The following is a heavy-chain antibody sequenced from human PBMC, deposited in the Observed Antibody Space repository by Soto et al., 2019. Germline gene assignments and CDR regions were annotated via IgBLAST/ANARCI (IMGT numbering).Heavy chain of an antibody. D-gene: IGHD3-9*01. CDR2: ISYDGSNK. CDR1: GFTFSSYA. J-gene: IGHJ4*02. CDR3: ARDVGFTILGTPGSDY. V-gene: IGHV3-30-3*01. Sequence: QVQLVESGGGVVQPGRSLRLSCAASGFTFSSYAMHWVRQAPGKGLEWVAVISYDGSNKYYADSVKGRFTISRDNSKNTLYLQMNSLRAEDTAVYYCARDVGFTILGTPGSDYWGQGTLVTVSS.